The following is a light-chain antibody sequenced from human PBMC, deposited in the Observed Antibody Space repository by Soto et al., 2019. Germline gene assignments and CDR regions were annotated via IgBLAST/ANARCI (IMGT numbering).Light chain of an antibody. J-gene: IGKJ3*01. CDR3: RAVT. Sequence: EIVLTQSPATLSLSPGERATLSCRASQSVSSYLAWYQQKPGQAPRLLIYDASNRATGIPARFSGSGSGTDFKLTTSSREPEDFAVYYCRAVTFGPGTKVDIK. V-gene: IGKV3-11*01. CDR1: QSVSSY. CDR2: DAS.